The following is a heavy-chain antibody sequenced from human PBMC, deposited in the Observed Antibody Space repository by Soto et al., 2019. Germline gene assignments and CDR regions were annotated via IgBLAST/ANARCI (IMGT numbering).Heavy chain of an antibody. Sequence: PSETLSLTCTVSGGSISSGGYYWSWIRQHPGKGLEWIGYIYYSGSTYYNPSLKSRVTISIDTSKNQFSLKLSSVTAADTAVYYCARGKGRYDSGMDVWGQGTTVTVSS. D-gene: IGHD3-9*01. CDR1: GGSISSGGYY. J-gene: IGHJ6*02. CDR2: IYYSGST. CDR3: ARGKGRYDSGMDV. V-gene: IGHV4-31*03.